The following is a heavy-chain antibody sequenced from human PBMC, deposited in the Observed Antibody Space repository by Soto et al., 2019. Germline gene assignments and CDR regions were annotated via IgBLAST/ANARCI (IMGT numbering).Heavy chain of an antibody. Sequence: GGSLRLSCAASGFTFSSYAMSWVRQAPGKGLEWVSAISGSGGSTYYADSVKGRFTISRDNSKNTLYLQMNSLRAEDTAVYYCAKDRAHEIVGGLYGLDYWGQGTMVTVSS. CDR1: GFTFSSYA. J-gene: IGHJ4*02. CDR3: AKDRAHEIVGGLYGLDY. D-gene: IGHD1-26*01. CDR2: ISGSGGST. V-gene: IGHV3-23*01.